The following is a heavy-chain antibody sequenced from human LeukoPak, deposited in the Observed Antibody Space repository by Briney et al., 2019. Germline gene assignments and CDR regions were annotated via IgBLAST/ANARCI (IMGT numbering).Heavy chain of an antibody. CDR2: ISAYNGNT. Sequence: ASVKVSCKASGGTFSSYAISWVRQAPGQGLEWMGWISAYNGNTNYAQKLQGRVTMTTDTSTSTAYMELRSQRSDDTAVYYCAREENSSGYYYSWGQGTLVTVSS. CDR1: GGTFSSYA. D-gene: IGHD3-22*01. V-gene: IGHV1-18*01. CDR3: AREENSSGYYYS. J-gene: IGHJ4*02.